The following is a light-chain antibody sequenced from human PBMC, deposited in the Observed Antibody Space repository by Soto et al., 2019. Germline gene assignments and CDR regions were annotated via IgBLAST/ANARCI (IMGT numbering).Light chain of an antibody. CDR1: SSDVGAYKY. CDR3: TSYTISSTLRYV. V-gene: IGLV2-14*01. Sequence: QSALTQPASVSGSPGQSITISCTGTSSDVGAYKYVSWYQQHPGKAPRLMMYDGSNRPSGVSTRFSGSKSGNTASLTISGLQAEDEADYYCTSYTISSTLRYVFGTGTKLTVL. CDR2: DGS. J-gene: IGLJ1*01.